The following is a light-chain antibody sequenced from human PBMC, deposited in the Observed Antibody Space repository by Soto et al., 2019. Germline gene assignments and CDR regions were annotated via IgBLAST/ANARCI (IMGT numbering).Light chain of an antibody. CDR2: DAS. CDR1: QSVSRS. CDR3: QQRSNWPLT. Sequence: DIVLTQSPATLSLSPGERATLSCRASQSVSRSLAWYQQKPGQTPRLLIYDASNRATGIPARFNGSGSGTDFTLTVSSLEPEDFAVYYCQQRSNWPLTFGGGTKVEIK. V-gene: IGKV3-11*01. J-gene: IGKJ4*01.